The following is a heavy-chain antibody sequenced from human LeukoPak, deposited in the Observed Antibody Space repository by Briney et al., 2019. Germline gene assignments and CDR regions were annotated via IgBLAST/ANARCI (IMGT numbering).Heavy chain of an antibody. CDR2: IYPGGYDT. J-gene: IGHJ4*02. D-gene: IGHD4-17*01. CDR1: GYSFTSKS. Sequence: GESLKIPFQRSGYSFTSKSSAWVRQMPGKGLGWTRIIYPGGYDTRYSPSFQGELPISTEKSISTASLQWSSLRASDIAMYYCARQSAVRPARRYFDYWGRGTLVTVFS. V-gene: IGHV5-51*01. CDR3: ARQSAVRPARRYFDY.